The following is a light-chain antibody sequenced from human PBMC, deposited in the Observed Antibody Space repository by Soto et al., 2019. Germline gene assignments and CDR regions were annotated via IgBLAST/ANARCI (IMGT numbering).Light chain of an antibody. CDR3: QQYNNWPLT. CDR1: QRVSTY. Sequence: EIVMTQSPATLSVSPGERATLSCRASQRVSTYLAWYQQKFGQAPRLLIHGASTRATGIPARFSGSGSGTDFTLTISSLQSEDFTVYYCQQYNNWPLTFGGGTKVEIK. CDR2: GAS. J-gene: IGKJ4*01. V-gene: IGKV3-15*01.